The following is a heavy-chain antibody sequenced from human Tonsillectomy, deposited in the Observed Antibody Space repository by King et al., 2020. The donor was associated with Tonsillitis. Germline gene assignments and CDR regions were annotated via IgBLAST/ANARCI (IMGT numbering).Heavy chain of an antibody. D-gene: IGHD3-3*01. Sequence: VQLVESGGGLVKPGGSLRLSCAASGFTFSSDTMTCGLQAPGKGLEWVSSISSSGTYIYYADSVKGRVTISRDNAKNSLYLQMNSLRAEDTGVYYCARDSNDFWSGYYNHWGQGTLVTVSS. CDR2: ISSSGTYI. J-gene: IGHJ5*02. V-gene: IGHV3-21*01. CDR1: GFTFSSDT. CDR3: ARDSNDFWSGYYNH.